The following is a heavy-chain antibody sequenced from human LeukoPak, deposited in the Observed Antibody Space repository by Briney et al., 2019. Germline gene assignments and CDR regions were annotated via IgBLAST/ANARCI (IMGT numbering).Heavy chain of an antibody. CDR1: GFTFSSYA. Sequence: GGSLRLSCAASGFTFSSYAMSWVRQAPGKGLEWVSAISGSGGSTYYADSVKGRFTISRDNSKNTLYLQMNSLRAEDTAVYYCAKDESPNSSSWNDAFDIWGQGTMVTVSS. CDR3: AKDESPNSSSWNDAFDI. J-gene: IGHJ3*02. CDR2: ISGSGGST. D-gene: IGHD6-13*01. V-gene: IGHV3-23*01.